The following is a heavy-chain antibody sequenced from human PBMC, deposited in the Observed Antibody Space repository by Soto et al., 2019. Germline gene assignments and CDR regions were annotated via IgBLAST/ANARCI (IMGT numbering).Heavy chain of an antibody. CDR2: IIPLFGTP. Sequence: QVQLVQSGAEVRKAGSSVRVSCKVSGGSFTTLAFSWVRQAPGQGLEWMGRIIPLFGTPNYAQRFQGRVVIFADESTNATYMELSSLTSEVPAVYYCAAGIGITCGGVTRELDYWGQGTLVTVSS. J-gene: IGHJ4*02. CDR1: GGSFTTLA. V-gene: IGHV1-69*19. D-gene: IGHD3-16*01. CDR3: AAGIGITCGGVTRELDY.